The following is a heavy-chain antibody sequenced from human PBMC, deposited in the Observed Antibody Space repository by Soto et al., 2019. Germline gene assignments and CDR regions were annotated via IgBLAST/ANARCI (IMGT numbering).Heavy chain of an antibody. CDR2: IIPIFGTA. J-gene: IGHJ6*02. CDR3: ARVGYDSSGYYYQGPHYYYYYGMDV. D-gene: IGHD3-22*01. Sequence: ASVQVSCKASGGTFSSYAISWVRQAPGQGLEWMGGIIPIFGTANYAQKFQGRVTITADESTSTAYMELSSLRSEDTAVYYCARVGYDSSGYYYQGPHYYYYYGMDVWGQGTTVTVSS. CDR1: GGTFSSYA. V-gene: IGHV1-69*13.